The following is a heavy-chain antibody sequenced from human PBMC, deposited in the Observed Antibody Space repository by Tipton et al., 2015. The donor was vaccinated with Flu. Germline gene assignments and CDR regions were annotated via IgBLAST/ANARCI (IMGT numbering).Heavy chain of an antibody. Sequence: QVQLVQSGAEMREPGASVRVSCKASGYSFTGYYFHWVRQAPGQGLEWMGWINPNGDAKNSAQKFQGRVTMTTDTSIDTAYMELSRLRSDDTAVYFCARIKVTTSVTFDYWGQGTLVTVSS. D-gene: IGHD2-21*02. CDR3: ARIKVTTSVTFDY. V-gene: IGHV1-2*02. J-gene: IGHJ4*02. CDR1: GYSFTGYY. CDR2: INPNGDAK.